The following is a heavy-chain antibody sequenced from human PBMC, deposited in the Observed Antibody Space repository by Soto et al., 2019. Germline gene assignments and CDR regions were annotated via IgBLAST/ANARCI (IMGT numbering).Heavy chain of an antibody. Sequence: PGGSLRLSCAASGFTVSSYWMTWVRQAPGKGLEWVANIKQDGSAKYYVDSVKGRFTISRDNAKNSLYLQMNSLRAEDTAVYYCASPFGIAAEGAFDYWGQGALVTVSS. CDR2: IKQDGSAK. CDR3: ASPFGIAAEGAFDY. J-gene: IGHJ4*02. CDR1: GFTVSSYW. D-gene: IGHD6-6*01. V-gene: IGHV3-7*01.